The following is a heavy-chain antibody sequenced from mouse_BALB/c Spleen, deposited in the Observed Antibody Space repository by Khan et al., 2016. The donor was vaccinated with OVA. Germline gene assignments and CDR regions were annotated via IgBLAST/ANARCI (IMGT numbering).Heavy chain of an antibody. D-gene: IGHD1-1*01. V-gene: IGHV3-2*02. Sequence: EVKLLESGPGLVKPSQSLSLTCTVTGYSITSGYAWNWIRQFPGNKLEWMGYISYSGVTSYTPSLKSRISITRDTSKNQFFLQLNSVTTEDTATYYCARGNYYGYYFDYRGQGTTLTGSS. CDR3: ARGNYYGYYFDY. J-gene: IGHJ2*01. CDR2: ISYSGVT. CDR1: GYSITSGYA.